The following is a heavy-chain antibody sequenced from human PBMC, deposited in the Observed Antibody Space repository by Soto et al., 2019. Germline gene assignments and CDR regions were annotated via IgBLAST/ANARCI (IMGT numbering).Heavy chain of an antibody. Sequence: PGGSLRLACAASGFTCSSYSMNCVRQAPGKGLEWVSYISSSSSTINYAESVKGRFTISRDNAKKMLYLQMNSLRAEDTAVYYCAKDQVSGIVVVPDAFDSWGQGT. CDR1: GFTCSSYS. CDR3: AKDQVSGIVVVPDAFDS. J-gene: IGHJ3*02. V-gene: IGHV3-48*01. CDR2: ISSSSSTI. D-gene: IGHD3-22*01.